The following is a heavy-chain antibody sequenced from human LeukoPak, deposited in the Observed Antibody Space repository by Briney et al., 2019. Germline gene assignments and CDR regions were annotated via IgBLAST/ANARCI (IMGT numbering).Heavy chain of an antibody. Sequence: GGSLRLSCAASGFTFSSYSMNWVRQAPGRGLEWVSYISSSSSTIYYADSVKGRFTISRGNAKNSLYLQMNSLRAEDTAVYYCARAPAHYYDSSDHYYVGEFYFDYWGQGTLVTVSS. V-gene: IGHV3-48*01. CDR2: ISSSSSTI. CDR3: ARAPAHYYDSSDHYYVGEFYFDY. CDR1: GFTFSSYS. D-gene: IGHD3-22*01. J-gene: IGHJ4*02.